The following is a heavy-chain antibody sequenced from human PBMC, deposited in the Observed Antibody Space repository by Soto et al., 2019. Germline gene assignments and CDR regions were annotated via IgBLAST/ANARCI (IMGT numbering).Heavy chain of an antibody. Sequence: SETLSLTCTVSGGSISSGGYYWSWIRQHPGKGLEWIGYIYYSGSTYYNPSLKSRVTISVDTSKNQFSLKLSSVTAADTAVYYCAGELKIDYYDSSGIDYWGQGTLVTVSS. CDR2: IYYSGST. CDR3: AGELKIDYYDSSGIDY. V-gene: IGHV4-31*03. J-gene: IGHJ4*02. CDR1: GGSISSGGYY. D-gene: IGHD3-22*01.